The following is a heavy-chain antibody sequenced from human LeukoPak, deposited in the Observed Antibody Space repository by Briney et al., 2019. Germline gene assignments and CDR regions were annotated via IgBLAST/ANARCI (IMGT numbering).Heavy chain of an antibody. CDR3: AKDPEVYPSPDAFDI. J-gene: IGHJ3*02. Sequence: GGSLRLSCAASGFTFSSYGMHWVRQAPGKGLEWVAFIRYDGSNKYYADSVKGRFTISRDNSKNTLYLQMNSLRAEDTAVYYCAKDPEVYPSPDAFDIWGQGTMVTVSS. CDR2: IRYDGSNK. V-gene: IGHV3-30*02. D-gene: IGHD1-14*01. CDR1: GFTFSSYG.